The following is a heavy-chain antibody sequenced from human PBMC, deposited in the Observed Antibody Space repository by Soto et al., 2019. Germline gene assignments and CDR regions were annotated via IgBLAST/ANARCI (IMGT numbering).Heavy chain of an antibody. J-gene: IGHJ4*02. CDR1: GFSFDSYW. V-gene: IGHV3-74*01. CDR2: IDYDGTTT. D-gene: IGHD6-19*01. Sequence: EVQLVESGGGLVQPGGSLRLSCAASGFSFDSYWMHWVRQAPGQGPMWVSRIDYDGTTTNYADSVKGRFTISRDNAKSTLYLQMNSLRPEDTAVYYCARSVAVAGLDYWGQGSLVTVSS. CDR3: ARSVAVAGLDY.